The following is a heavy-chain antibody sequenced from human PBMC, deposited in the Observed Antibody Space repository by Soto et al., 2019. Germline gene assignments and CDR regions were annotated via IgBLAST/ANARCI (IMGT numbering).Heavy chain of an antibody. CDR3: ARRLRGEGGYYFDY. J-gene: IGHJ4*02. D-gene: IGHD4-17*01. CDR2: IYPGDSDT. V-gene: IGHV5-51*01. CDR1: GYNFTTYW. Sequence: PGESLKISCKGSGYNFTTYWIGWVRQMPGKGLGWMGIIYPGDSDTRYSPSFQGQVTMSADKSIITAYVQWSSLKASDTAMYYCARRLRGEGGYYFDYWGQGTLVTVSS.